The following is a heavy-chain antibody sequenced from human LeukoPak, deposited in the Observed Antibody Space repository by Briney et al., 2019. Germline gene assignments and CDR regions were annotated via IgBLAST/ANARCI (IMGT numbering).Heavy chain of an antibody. CDR3: AKIGWEPLAFDI. J-gene: IGHJ3*02. Sequence: GRSLRLSCAASGFTFSSYGMHWVRQAPGKGLEWVAVISYDGSNKYYADSVKGRFTTSRDNSKNTLYLQMNSLRAEDTAVYYCAKIGWEPLAFDIWGQGTMVTVSS. D-gene: IGHD1-26*01. V-gene: IGHV3-30*18. CDR2: ISYDGSNK. CDR1: GFTFSSYG.